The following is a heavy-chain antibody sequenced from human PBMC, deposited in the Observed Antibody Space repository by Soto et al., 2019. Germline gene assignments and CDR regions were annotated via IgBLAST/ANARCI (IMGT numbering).Heavy chain of an antibody. D-gene: IGHD2-8*01. J-gene: IGHJ6*02. Sequence: KASETLSLTCTVSGGSISSGDYYWSWIRQPPGKGLEWIGYIYYSGSTYYNPSLKSRVTISVDTSKNQFSLELSSVTAADTAVYYCARDRGYCTNGVCYLDVWGQGTTVTVSS. CDR3: ARDRGYCTNGVCYLDV. CDR2: IYYSGST. CDR1: GGSISSGDYY. V-gene: IGHV4-30-4*01.